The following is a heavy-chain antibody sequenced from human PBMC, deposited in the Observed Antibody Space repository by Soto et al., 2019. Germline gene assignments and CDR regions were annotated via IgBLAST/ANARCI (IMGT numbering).Heavy chain of an antibody. Sequence: GASVKVSCKASGYTFTSYGISWGRQAPGQGLEWMGWISAYNGNTNYAQKLQGRVTTTTDTSTSTAYMELRSLRSDDTAVYYCARVVNCSGGSCYIYYYYYGMDVWGQGTTVTVSS. CDR2: ISAYNGNT. J-gene: IGHJ6*02. D-gene: IGHD2-15*01. CDR3: ARVVNCSGGSCYIYYYYYGMDV. CDR1: GYTFTSYG. V-gene: IGHV1-18*01.